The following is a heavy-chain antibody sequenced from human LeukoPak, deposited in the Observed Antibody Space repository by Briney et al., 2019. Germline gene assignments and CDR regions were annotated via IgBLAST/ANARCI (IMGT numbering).Heavy chain of an antibody. CDR3: ARGGGLRWLYYYMDV. V-gene: IGHV4-38-2*02. CDR1: ASSISSGYF. Sequence: SETLSLTCTVSASSISSGYFWGWIRQPPGEGLERIGSIYHNGDTYYTPSLKSRVSISVDTSKNQFSLKLSSVTAADTAVYFCARGGGLRWLYYYMDVWGRGTTVTVSS. CDR2: IYHNGDT. D-gene: IGHD3-16*01. J-gene: IGHJ6*03.